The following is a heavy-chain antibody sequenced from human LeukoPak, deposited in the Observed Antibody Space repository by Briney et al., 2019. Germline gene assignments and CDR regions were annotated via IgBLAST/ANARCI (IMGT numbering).Heavy chain of an antibody. CDR2: ISYDGSNK. CDR1: GFTFSSYA. J-gene: IGHJ4*02. CDR3: ARDFYGDSFGDY. D-gene: IGHD4-17*01. V-gene: IGHV3-30*04. Sequence: GGSLRPSCAASGFTFSSYAMHWVRQAPGKGLEWVAVISYDGSNKYYADSVKGRFTISRDNSKNTLYLQMNSLRAEDTAVYYCARDFYGDSFGDYWGQGTLVTVSS.